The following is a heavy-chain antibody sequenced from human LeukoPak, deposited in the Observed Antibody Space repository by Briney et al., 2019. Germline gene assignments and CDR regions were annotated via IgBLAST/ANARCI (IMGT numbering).Heavy chain of an antibody. D-gene: IGHD3-10*01. Sequence: GGSLRLSCAASGFTFSSYAMHWVRQAPGKGLEWVAVISYDGSNKNYADSVKGRFTISRDNSKNTLYLQMNSLRAEDTAVYYCARDPVYYGSGSYSRFDPWGQGTLVTVSS. CDR3: ARDPVYYGSGSYSRFDP. CDR2: ISYDGSNK. V-gene: IGHV3-30*04. J-gene: IGHJ5*02. CDR1: GFTFSSYA.